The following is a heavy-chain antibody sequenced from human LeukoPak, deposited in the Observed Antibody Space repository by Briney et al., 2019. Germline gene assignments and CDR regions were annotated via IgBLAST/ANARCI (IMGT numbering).Heavy chain of an antibody. CDR3: AKDTETRSPDVLRYFDWPSS. CDR1: GFTFSSYA. D-gene: IGHD3-9*01. CDR2: ISGSGGST. Sequence: PGGSLRLSCAASGFTFSSYAMSWVRQAPGKGLEWVSAISGSGGSTYYADSVKGRFTISRDNSKNTLYLQMNGLRAEDTAVYYCAKDTETRSPDVLRYFDWPSSWGQGTLVTVSS. V-gene: IGHV3-23*01. J-gene: IGHJ5*02.